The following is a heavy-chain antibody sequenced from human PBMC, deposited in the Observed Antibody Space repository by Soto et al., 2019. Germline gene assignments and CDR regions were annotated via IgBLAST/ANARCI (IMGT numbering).Heavy chain of an antibody. CDR3: ARAFNYDSSGRPDDY. D-gene: IGHD3-22*01. J-gene: IGHJ4*02. V-gene: IGHV4-59*01. Sequence: SETLSLTCHVSGGSISSYYWSWIRQPPGKGREWIGYIYYSASTNYNPSLKSRVTISVDTSKNQFSLKLSSVTAADTAVYYCARAFNYDSSGRPDDYWGQGTLVTVSS. CDR2: IYYSAST. CDR1: GGSISSYY.